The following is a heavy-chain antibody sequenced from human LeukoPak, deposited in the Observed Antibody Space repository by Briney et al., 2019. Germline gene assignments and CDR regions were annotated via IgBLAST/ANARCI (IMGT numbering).Heavy chain of an antibody. Sequence: GGSLRLSCAASGFTFSSYNMNWVRQAPGKGLEWVSYISSSSSTIDYADSVKGRFTISRDNARSSLYLQMNSLSAEDTALYYCARQPHGLDVWGQGTTVTVSS. V-gene: IGHV3-48*04. CDR1: GFTFSSYN. CDR2: ISSSSSTI. CDR3: ARQPHGLDV. J-gene: IGHJ6*02.